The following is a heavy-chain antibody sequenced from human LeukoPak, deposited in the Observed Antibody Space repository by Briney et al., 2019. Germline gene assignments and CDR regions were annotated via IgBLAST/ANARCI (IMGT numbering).Heavy chain of an antibody. J-gene: IGHJ4*02. V-gene: IGHV4-39*07. D-gene: IGHD7-27*01. CDR1: GGSISSGRYY. CDR2: INHSGST. CDR3: ARGQTGAFPYFDY. Sequence: SETLSLTCSVSGGSISSGRYYWGWIRQPPGKGLEWIGEINHSGSTNYNPSLKSRVTISVDTSKNQFSLKLSSVTAADTAVYYCARGQTGAFPYFDYWGQGTLVTVSS.